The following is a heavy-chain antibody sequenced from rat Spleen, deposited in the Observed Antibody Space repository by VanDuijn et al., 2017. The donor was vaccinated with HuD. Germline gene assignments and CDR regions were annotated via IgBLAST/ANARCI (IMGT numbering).Heavy chain of an antibody. D-gene: IGHD3-8*01. CDR1: GFTFSNYD. Sequence: EVQLVESGGGLVQPGRSLKLSCAASGFTFSNYDMAWVRQAPTKGLEWVASISPSGGSTYYRDPVKGRFTVSRDNAENTVYLQMNSLRSEDTATYYCAKDPQSITTLPIYYVMDAWGQGASVTVSS. J-gene: IGHJ4*01. V-gene: IGHV5S13*01. CDR3: AKDPQSITTLPIYYVMDA. CDR2: ISPSGGST.